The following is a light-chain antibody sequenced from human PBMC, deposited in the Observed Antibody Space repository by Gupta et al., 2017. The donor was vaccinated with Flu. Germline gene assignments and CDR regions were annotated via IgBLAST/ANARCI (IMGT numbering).Light chain of an antibody. CDR1: QSMSSG. CDR2: KAS. CDR3: QQYNGYPYT. V-gene: IGKV1-5*03. J-gene: IGKJ2*01. Sequence: DMQMTQSPSTLSASVGYRVTINCRSSQSMSSGLVWYQQKPGRAPKRLIYKASSVESGVPSRFSGSGSGTEFTLTISSLLPDDFATYSCQQYNGYPYTFGQGTKLEIK.